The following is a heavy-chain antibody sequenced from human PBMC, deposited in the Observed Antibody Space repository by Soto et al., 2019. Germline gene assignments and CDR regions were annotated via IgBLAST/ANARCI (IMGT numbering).Heavy chain of an antibody. J-gene: IGHJ6*02. D-gene: IGHD1-26*01. Sequence: QVQLVESGGGVVQPGRSLRLSCAASRFAFTNYAMYWVRQAPGKGLEWVAVISFDGSDKYYADSVKGRFTISRDNSENTLYLQMNSLRAEDTAVYYCARGPAVGATSYYYYYYGMDVCGQGTTVTVSS. CDR2: ISFDGSDK. V-gene: IGHV3-30-3*01. CDR3: ARGPAVGATSYYYYYYGMDV. CDR1: RFAFTNYA.